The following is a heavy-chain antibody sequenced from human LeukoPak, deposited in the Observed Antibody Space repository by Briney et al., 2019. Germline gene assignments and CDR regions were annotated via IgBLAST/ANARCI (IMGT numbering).Heavy chain of an antibody. CDR1: GSLFTNYL. CDR3: AAGYSFGYYDY. Sequence: GESLQISCQGSGSLFTNYLIGWVRQLPGKGREWMGMIFPVDSDTRYSPSFQGQVTISAHKSISTAYLQWSSPRASDTAMYYCAAGYSFGYYDYWGQGALVTVSS. D-gene: IGHD5-18*01. V-gene: IGHV5-51*01. J-gene: IGHJ4*02. CDR2: IFPVDSDT.